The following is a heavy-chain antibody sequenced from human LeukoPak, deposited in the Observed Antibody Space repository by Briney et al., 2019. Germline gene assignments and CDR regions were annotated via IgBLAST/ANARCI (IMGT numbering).Heavy chain of an antibody. Sequence: ASVKASCKVSGYTLTELSMHWVRQAPGKGLEWMGGFDPEDGETIYAQKFQGRVTMTEDTSTDTAYMELSSLRSEDTAVYYSATDTAYCSSTSCYNWFDPWGQGTLVTVSS. CDR3: ATDTAYCSSTSCYNWFDP. D-gene: IGHD2-2*01. J-gene: IGHJ5*02. V-gene: IGHV1-24*01. CDR2: FDPEDGET. CDR1: GYTLTELS.